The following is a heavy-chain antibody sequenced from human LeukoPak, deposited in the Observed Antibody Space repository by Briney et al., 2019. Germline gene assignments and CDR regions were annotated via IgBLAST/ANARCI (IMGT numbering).Heavy chain of an antibody. CDR2: VYYRGST. CDR3: ARLLTGWFDP. Sequence: PSQTLSLTCTVSGSSITMGDYYWSWIRQPPGKGLEWIGNVYYRGSTYYNPSLKSRVTISVDASKNHFSLKLSSVTASDTAVYYCARLLTGWFDPWGQGTLVTVSS. V-gene: IGHV4-39*02. D-gene: IGHD1-14*01. J-gene: IGHJ5*02. CDR1: GSSITMGDYY.